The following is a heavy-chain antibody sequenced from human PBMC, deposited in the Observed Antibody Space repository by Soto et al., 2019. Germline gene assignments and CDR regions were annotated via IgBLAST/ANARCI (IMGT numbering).Heavy chain of an antibody. J-gene: IGHJ4*02. CDR2: IRSKANNYAT. CDR1: GFNFSGSA. CDR3: ARDRDRSGWNDY. D-gene: IGHD6-19*01. Sequence: PGGSLRLSCAASGFNFSGSAMHWVRQASGKGLEWVGRIRSKANNYATAYAASVKGRFTISRDDSKNTAYLQMNSLKTEDTAVYYWARDRDRSGWNDYWGKGTLVTVSS. V-gene: IGHV3-73*01.